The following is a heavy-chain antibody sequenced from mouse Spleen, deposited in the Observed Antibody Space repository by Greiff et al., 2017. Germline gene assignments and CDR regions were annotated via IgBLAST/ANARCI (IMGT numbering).Heavy chain of an antibody. CDR3: ARGIRRDDLYFDY. CDR1: GYSITSGYY. CDR2: ISYDGSN. Sequence: ESGPGLVKPSQSLSLTCSVTGYSITSGYYWNWIRQFPGNKLEWMGYISYDGSNNYNPSLKNRISITRDTSKNQFFLKLNSVTTEDTATYHCARGIRRDDLYFDYWRQGPTLTVSS. D-gene: IGHD2-12*01. J-gene: IGHJ2*01. V-gene: IGHV3-6*01.